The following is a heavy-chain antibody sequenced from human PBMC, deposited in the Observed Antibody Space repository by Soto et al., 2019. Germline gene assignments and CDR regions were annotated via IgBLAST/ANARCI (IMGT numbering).Heavy chain of an antibody. V-gene: IGHV1-18*01. CDR1: GYTFTSYG. CDR2: ISAYNGNT. J-gene: IGHJ4*02. Sequence: ASVKVSCKASGYTFTSYGISWVRQAPGQGLEWMGWISAYNGNTNYAQKLQGRVTMTTDTSTSTAYIELRSLRSDDTAVYYCARTPADYYDSSGYYYENLFDYWGQGTLVTVSS. CDR3: ARTPADYYDSSGYYYENLFDY. D-gene: IGHD3-22*01.